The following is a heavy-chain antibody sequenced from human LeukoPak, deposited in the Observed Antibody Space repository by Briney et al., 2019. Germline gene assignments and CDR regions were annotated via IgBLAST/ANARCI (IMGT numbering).Heavy chain of an antibody. V-gene: IGHV1-46*01. Sequence: ASVKVSCKASGYTFTSYYMHWVRQAPGQGLEWMGIINPSGGSTSYAQKFQGRVTMTRDTSTSTVYMELSSLRSEDMAVYYCARWVQLVYYFDYWGQGTLVTVSS. D-gene: IGHD6-13*01. J-gene: IGHJ4*02. CDR2: INPSGGST. CDR3: ARWVQLVYYFDY. CDR1: GYTFTSYY.